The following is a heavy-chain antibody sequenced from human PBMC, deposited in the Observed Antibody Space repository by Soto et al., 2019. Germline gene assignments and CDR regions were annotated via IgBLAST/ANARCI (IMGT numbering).Heavy chain of an antibody. CDR3: ARVWEPGVVKN. V-gene: IGHV4-30-4*01. CDR2: IYYSGST. CDR1: GGSISSGDYY. D-gene: IGHD3-3*01. Sequence: QVQLQESGPGLVKPSQTLSLTCTVSGGSISSGDYYWSWIRQPPGKGLEWIGYIYYSGSTYYNPSHKSRVTISVDTSKKQFSLKLSAVTAADTAVYYCARVWEPGVVKNWGQGNLVTVSS. J-gene: IGHJ4*02.